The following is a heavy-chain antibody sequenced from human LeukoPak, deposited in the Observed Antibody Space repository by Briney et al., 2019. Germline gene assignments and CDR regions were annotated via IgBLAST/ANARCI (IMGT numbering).Heavy chain of an antibody. J-gene: IGHJ5*02. CDR2: IYTSGNT. V-gene: IGHV4-4*07. D-gene: IGHD6-19*01. CDR1: GGSISSYY. CDR3: ARWSSDWENNYFDP. Sequence: SETLSLTCTVSGGSISSYYWSWIRQPAGKGLEWIGHIYTSGNTNYNPSLKSRVTMSVDASKNQFSLKLSSVTAADTAVYYCARWSSDWENNYFDPWGQGILVTVSS.